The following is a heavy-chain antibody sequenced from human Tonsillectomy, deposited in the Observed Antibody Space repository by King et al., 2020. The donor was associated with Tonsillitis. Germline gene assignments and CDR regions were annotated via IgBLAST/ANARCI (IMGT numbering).Heavy chain of an antibody. D-gene: IGHD3-22*01. CDR1: GFTFSTYS. CDR3: ARGDTSGYYYFDY. CDR2: ISSASNYI. V-gene: IGHV3-21*01. J-gene: IGHJ4*02. Sequence: VQLVESGGGLVKPGGSLRLYCAASGFTFSTYSMNWVRQAPGKGLEWVSSISSASNYIYYADSVQGRFTISRDNAKDSLYLQMNSLRAEDTAVYYCARGDTSGYYYFDYWGQGTLVTVSS.